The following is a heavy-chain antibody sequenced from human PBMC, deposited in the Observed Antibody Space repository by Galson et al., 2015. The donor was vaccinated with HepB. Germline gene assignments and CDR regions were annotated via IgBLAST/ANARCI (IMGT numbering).Heavy chain of an antibody. CDR2: ISYDGKNQ. CDR1: GFTFSHYG. CDR3: AKVGEGFCSGGECSSGYYIDV. Sequence: SLRLSCAASGFTFSHYGIHWVRKAPGKGLEWVAIISYDGKNQYYAESVKGRFTISRDNSKSILYLHMNRLRGEDSAVYYCAKVGEGFCSGGECSSGYYIDVWGKGTTVTVSS. V-gene: IGHV3-30*18. J-gene: IGHJ6*03. D-gene: IGHD2-15*01.